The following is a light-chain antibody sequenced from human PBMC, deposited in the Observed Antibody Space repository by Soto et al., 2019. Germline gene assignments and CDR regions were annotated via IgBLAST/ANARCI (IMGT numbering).Light chain of an antibody. CDR1: QAIRSD. CDR2: AVS. Sequence: AIQMTQSPSSLSAAGGDRVTITCRASQAIRSDLGWYQQKPGRAPKILIYAVSTLQSGVPSRFSGSGSGTHFTLTISSLQPEDFATYYCLQDYNYPRTFGQGTKVEIK. J-gene: IGKJ1*01. CDR3: LQDYNYPRT. V-gene: IGKV1-6*01.